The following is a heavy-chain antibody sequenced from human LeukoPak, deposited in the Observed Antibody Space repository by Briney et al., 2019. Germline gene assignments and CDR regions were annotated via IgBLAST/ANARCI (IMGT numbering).Heavy chain of an antibody. CDR2: IHFSGST. V-gene: IGHV4-59*08. CDR1: GGPINNFY. CDR3: ARNVDTAMVN. Sequence: SETLSLTCTVSGGPINNFYWSWVRQAPGKGLEWIGYIHFSGSTKYNPSLGSRVSMSVDTSKNHFSVRLTSVTAADTAVYYCARNVDTAMVNWGQGTLVTVSS. J-gene: IGHJ4*02. D-gene: IGHD5-18*01.